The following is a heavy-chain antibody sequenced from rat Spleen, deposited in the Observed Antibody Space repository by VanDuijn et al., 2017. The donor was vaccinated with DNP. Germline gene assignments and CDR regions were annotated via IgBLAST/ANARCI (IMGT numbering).Heavy chain of an antibody. Sequence: QVQLKESGPGLVQPSQTLSLTCTVSGFSLTSYTVSWVRQPPGKGLEWIAAISSGGSTYYNSALKSRLSISRDTYKSQVFLKMNSLQTEDTAMYFCARSMGAWGQGTLVTVSS. CDR3: ARSMGA. CDR2: ISSGGST. CDR1: GFSLTSYT. V-gene: IGHV2-6*01. J-gene: IGHJ3*01. D-gene: IGHD1-7*01.